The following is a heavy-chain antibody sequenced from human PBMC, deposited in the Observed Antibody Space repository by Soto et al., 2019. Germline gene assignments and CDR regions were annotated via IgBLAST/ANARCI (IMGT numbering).Heavy chain of an antibody. V-gene: IGHV3-23*01. D-gene: IGHD3-22*01. CDR1: GFTFSRYA. CDR2: FSGPGGGT. Sequence: GGSLRLSCAASGFTFSRYAMSWVRQAPGKGLEWVSTFSGPGGGTYYADSVKGRFTISRDNSKNTLYLQMNSLRAEDTAVYYCARDLDYYDSSGYQGAGYGMDVWGQGT. J-gene: IGHJ6*02. CDR3: ARDLDYYDSSGYQGAGYGMDV.